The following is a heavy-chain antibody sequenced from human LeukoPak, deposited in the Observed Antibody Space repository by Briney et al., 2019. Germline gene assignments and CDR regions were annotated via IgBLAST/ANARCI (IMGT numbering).Heavy chain of an antibody. J-gene: IGHJ4*02. CDR1: GFTFDDYG. CDR2: INWSGGST. Sequence: GGSLRLSCVASGFTFDDYGMNWVRQAPGKGLEWVSGINWSGGSTGYAASVKGRFTISRDNAKNSLYLQMNSLRPEDTALYYCARADNSGYYYDFFDYWGQGTLVTVSS. V-gene: IGHV3-20*04. CDR3: ARADNSGYYYDFFDY. D-gene: IGHD3-22*01.